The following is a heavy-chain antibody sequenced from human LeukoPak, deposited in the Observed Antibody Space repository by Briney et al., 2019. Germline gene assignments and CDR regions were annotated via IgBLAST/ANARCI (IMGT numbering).Heavy chain of an antibody. CDR1: GGSFSGYY. V-gene: IGHV4-34*01. CDR2: INHSGST. CDR3: ARRSGPFGVVIKRSSHGPIGY. D-gene: IGHD3-3*01. J-gene: IGHJ4*02. Sequence: SETLSLTCAVYGGSFSGYYWSWIRQPPGKGLEWIGEINHSGSTNYNPSLKSRVTMSVDTSKNQFSLKLSSVTAADTAVYYCARRSGPFGVVIKRSSHGPIGYWGQGTLVTVSS.